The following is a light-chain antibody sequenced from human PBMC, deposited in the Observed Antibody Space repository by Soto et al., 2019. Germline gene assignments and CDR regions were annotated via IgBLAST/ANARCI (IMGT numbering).Light chain of an antibody. J-gene: IGLJ1*01. V-gene: IGLV2-14*01. Sequence: SALTQPASVSGSPGQSITIFCTGTSSDVGAYNSVSWYQQHPGKAPKLIIYDVSTRPSGISDRFSGSKSGNTASLTISGLQAEDESDYYCSSYTTSVTYVFGTGTKVTVL. CDR3: SSYTTSVTYV. CDR2: DVS. CDR1: SSDVGAYNS.